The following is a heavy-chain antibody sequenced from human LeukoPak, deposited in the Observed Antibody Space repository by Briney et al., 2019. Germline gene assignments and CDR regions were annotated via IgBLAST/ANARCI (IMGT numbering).Heavy chain of an antibody. CDR2: ISWNSGSI. Sequence: GGSLRLSCAASGFTFDDYAMHWVRQAPGKGLEWVSGISWNSGSIGYADSVKGRFTISRDNAKNFLYLQMNSLRAEDTALYYCAKGLGKYYFDYWGQGTLVTVSS. CDR3: AKGLGKYYFDY. CDR1: GFTFDDYA. V-gene: IGHV3-9*01. J-gene: IGHJ4*02. D-gene: IGHD5-12*01.